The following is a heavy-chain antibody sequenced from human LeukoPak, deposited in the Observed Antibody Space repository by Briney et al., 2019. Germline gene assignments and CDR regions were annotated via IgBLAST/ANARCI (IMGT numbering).Heavy chain of an antibody. CDR1: GYTFTIHG. D-gene: IGHD5-18*01. CDR2: VSTYNGNT. V-gene: IGHV1-18*04. CDR3: ARDVDTATDQINDY. J-gene: IGHJ4*02. Sequence: ASVNVSCTASGYTFTIHGTSWVRQAPGQGLEWMGWVSTYNGNTNYVPKYQGRVTITTDTSTSTAYMELRSLRSDDTAVYYCARDVDTATDQINDYWGQGTLVTVSS.